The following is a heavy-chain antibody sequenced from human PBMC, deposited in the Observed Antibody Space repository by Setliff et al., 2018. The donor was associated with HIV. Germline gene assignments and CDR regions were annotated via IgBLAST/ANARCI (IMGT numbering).Heavy chain of an antibody. CDR2: IYTSGST. J-gene: IGHJ4*02. CDR3: ARHVRYSGSGSYSFDY. V-gene: IGHV4-4*09. D-gene: IGHD3-10*01. Sequence: PSETLSLTCTVSGDSISTYCWIWIRQPPGKGLEWIGNIYTSGSTNYNPSLKSRVTLSVDTSKHQFALNLNSVTAADTAVYYCARHVRYSGSGSYSFDYWGQGTLVTVSS. CDR1: GDSISTYC.